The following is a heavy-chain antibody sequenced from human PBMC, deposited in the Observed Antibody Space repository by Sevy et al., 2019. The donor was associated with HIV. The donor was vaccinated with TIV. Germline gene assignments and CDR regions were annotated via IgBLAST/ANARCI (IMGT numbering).Heavy chain of an antibody. V-gene: IGHV1-2*06. Sequence: ASVKVSCKASGYTFTGYYMHWVRQAPGQGLEWMGRINPNSGGTNCAQKFQGRVTMTRDTSISTAYMELSRLRSDDTAVHYCAREGRRGYGDYGDYWGQGTLVTVSS. CDR3: AREGRRGYGDYGDY. J-gene: IGHJ4*02. D-gene: IGHD4-17*01. CDR2: INPNSGGT. CDR1: GYTFTGYY.